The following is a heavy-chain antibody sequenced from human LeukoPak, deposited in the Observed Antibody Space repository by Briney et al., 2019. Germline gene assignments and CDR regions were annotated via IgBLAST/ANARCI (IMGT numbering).Heavy chain of an antibody. J-gene: IGHJ4*02. Sequence: PGGSLRLSCAASGYSFSNYGMHWVRQTPGKGLEWVALIWYDGSKKYYADSVKGRFTISRDNSKNTLYLQMNSLRAEDTAVHYCAKDLQVGPDAPYYFDYWGQGTLVTVSS. D-gene: IGHD2-2*01. V-gene: IGHV3-30*02. CDR1: GYSFSNYG. CDR2: IWYDGSKK. CDR3: AKDLQVGPDAPYYFDY.